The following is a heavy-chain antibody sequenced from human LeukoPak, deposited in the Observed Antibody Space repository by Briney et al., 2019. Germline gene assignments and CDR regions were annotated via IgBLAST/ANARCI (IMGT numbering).Heavy chain of an antibody. CDR2: INPNSGGT. CDR1: GYTFTGYY. V-gene: IGHV1-2*02. D-gene: IGHD3-16*01. CDR3: ARVWGSYYPIDY. J-gene: IGHJ4*02. Sequence: ASVKVSCKASGYTFTGYYMHWVRQAPGQGLEWMGWINPNSGGTNYAQKFQGRVTMTRDTSISTAYMELSRLRSDNTAVYYCARVWGSYYPIDYWGQGTLVTVSS.